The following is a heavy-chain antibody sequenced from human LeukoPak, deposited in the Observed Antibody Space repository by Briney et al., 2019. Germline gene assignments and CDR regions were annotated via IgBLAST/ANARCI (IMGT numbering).Heavy chain of an antibody. V-gene: IGHV3-74*01. CDR1: GFTFSSYW. D-gene: IGHD3-22*01. Sequence: GGSLRLSCAASGFTFSSYWMHWVRQAPGKGLVWVSRINSDGSSTSYADSVKGRFTISRDNAKNTLYLQMNSLRAEDTAVYHCARDAPPADYYDSSGPSDYWGQGTLVTVSS. CDR2: INSDGSST. CDR3: ARDAPPADYYDSSGPSDY. J-gene: IGHJ4*02.